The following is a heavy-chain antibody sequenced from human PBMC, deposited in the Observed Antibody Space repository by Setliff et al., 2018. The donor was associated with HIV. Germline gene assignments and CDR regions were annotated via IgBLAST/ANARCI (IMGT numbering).Heavy chain of an antibody. J-gene: IGHJ3*02. Sequence: ASVKVSCKASGYTFTGYFMHWVRQAPGQSLEWMGRINPDSGGAEYAQKFQGRVTMTRDTSITTVYMELSSLRSDYTVVYYCARSKIEYGSDSFDIWGQGTMVTVSS. CDR1: GYTFTGYF. D-gene: IGHD3-10*01. CDR3: ARSKIEYGSDSFDI. V-gene: IGHV1-2*05. CDR2: INPDSGGA.